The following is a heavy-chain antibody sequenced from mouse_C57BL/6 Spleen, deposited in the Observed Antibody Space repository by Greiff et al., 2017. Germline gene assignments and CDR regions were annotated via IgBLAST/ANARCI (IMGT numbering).Heavy chain of an antibody. CDR1: GYTFTSYW. Sequence: QVQLQQPGAELVKPGASVKLSCKASGYTFTSYWMYWVKQRPGQGLEWIGMIHPNSGSTNYNEKFKSKATLTVDKSSSTVYMQLSSLTSEDSAVYYCARPYDYDWYFDVWGTGTTVTVSS. J-gene: IGHJ1*03. V-gene: IGHV1-64*01. CDR2: IHPNSGST. CDR3: ARPYDYDWYFDV. D-gene: IGHD2-4*01.